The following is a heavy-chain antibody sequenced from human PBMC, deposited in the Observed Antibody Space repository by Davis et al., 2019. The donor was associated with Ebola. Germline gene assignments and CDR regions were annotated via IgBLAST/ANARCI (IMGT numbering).Heavy chain of an antibody. Sequence: GGSLRLSCAASGFAFISYAMSWVRQAPGKGLEWVSGISSSGGSTYYPDSVKGRFTISRDNSKNTLYLQMNSLRAEDTAVYYCAKVYMTWLVHYWGQGTLVTVSS. CDR1: GFAFISYA. J-gene: IGHJ4*02. V-gene: IGHV3-23*01. D-gene: IGHD6-19*01. CDR3: AKVYMTWLVHY. CDR2: ISSSGGST.